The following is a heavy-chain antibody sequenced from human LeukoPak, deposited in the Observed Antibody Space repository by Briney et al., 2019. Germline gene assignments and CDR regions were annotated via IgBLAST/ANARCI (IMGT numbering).Heavy chain of an antibody. CDR2: IIPIFGTA. Sequence: EASVKVSCKASGGTFSSYAISWVRQAPGQGLEWMGGIIPIFGTANYAQKFQGRVTITADKSTSTAYMELSSLRSEDTAVYYCARDRYGDYNYFDYWGQGTLVTVSS. V-gene: IGHV1-69*06. CDR1: GGTFSSYA. J-gene: IGHJ4*02. D-gene: IGHD4-17*01. CDR3: ARDRYGDYNYFDY.